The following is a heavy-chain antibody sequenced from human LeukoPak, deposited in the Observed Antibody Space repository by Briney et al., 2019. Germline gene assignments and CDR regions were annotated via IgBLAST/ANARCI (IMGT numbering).Heavy chain of an antibody. D-gene: IGHD1-26*01. CDR1: GGSITNGGYY. CDR2: IYTTGNT. V-gene: IGHV4-61*02. J-gene: IGHJ4*02. CDR3: ARERLGGSYYRPVDY. Sequence: SQTLSLTCTVSGGSITNGGYYWSWIRQPAGKGLEWIGRIYTTGNTNYNPSLKSRVTISLDTSKNQFSLKLSSVSAEDTALYYCARERLGGSYYRPVDYWGQGTLVTVSS.